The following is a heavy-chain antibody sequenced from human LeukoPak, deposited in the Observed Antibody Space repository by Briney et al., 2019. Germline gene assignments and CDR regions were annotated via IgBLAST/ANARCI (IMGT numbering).Heavy chain of an antibody. Sequence: GGSLRLSCAASGFTVSSNYMSWVRQAPGKGLEWVAVIWYDGSNKYYADSVKGRFTISRDNSKNTLYLQVNSLRAEDTAVYYCARDRDSIVGATTFWFDPWGQGTLVTVSS. CDR2: IWYDGSNK. V-gene: IGHV3-33*08. CDR1: GFTVSSNY. CDR3: ARDRDSIVGATTFWFDP. D-gene: IGHD1-26*01. J-gene: IGHJ5*02.